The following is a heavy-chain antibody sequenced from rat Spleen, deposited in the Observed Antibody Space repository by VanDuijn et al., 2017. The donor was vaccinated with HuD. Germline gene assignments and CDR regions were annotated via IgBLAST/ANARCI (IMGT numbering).Heavy chain of an antibody. Sequence: EVQLVESGGGLVQPGRSLQLSCAASRFTFSDYYMAWVRQAPKKGLEWVATIIYDNSRTYYRDSVKGRFTISRDNAKSTLFLQMDSLRSEDTATYYCARHWGYWGQGVMVTVSS. V-gene: IGHV5-7*01. J-gene: IGHJ2*01. CDR2: IIYDNSRT. CDR1: RFTFSDYY. CDR3: ARHWGY. D-gene: IGHD4-6*01.